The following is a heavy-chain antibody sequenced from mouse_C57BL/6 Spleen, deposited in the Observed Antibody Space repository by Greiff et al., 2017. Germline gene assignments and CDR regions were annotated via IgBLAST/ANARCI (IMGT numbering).Heavy chain of an antibody. J-gene: IGHJ1*03. CDR2: INYDGSST. D-gene: IGHD1-1*01. CDR3: ARDPTYGSSPPYWYFDV. CDR1: GFTFSDYY. Sequence: EVNVVESEGGLVQPGSSMKLSCTASGFTFSDYYMAWVRQVPEKGLEWVANINYDGSSTYYLDSLKSRFIISRDNAKNILYLQMSSLKSEDTATYYCARDPTYGSSPPYWYFDVWGTGTTVTVSS. V-gene: IGHV5-16*01.